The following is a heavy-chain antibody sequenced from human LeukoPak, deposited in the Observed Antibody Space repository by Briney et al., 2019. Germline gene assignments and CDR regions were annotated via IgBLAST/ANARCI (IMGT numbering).Heavy chain of an antibody. Sequence: GCLTLLNPTTGITVCNAWMVGLREARGMGMEWVGRIKSKTAGGTTDYAAPVKGRFTISGDDSKNTLYLEMNSLQTEDTAVYYCTIGRARWGQGTLVTVSS. J-gene: IGHJ4*02. CDR3: TIGRAR. CDR1: GITVCNAW. CDR2: IKSKTAGGTT. V-gene: IGHV3-15*01.